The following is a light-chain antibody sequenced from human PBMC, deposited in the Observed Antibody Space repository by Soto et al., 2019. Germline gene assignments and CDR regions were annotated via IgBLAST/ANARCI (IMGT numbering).Light chain of an antibody. V-gene: IGKV4-1*01. Sequence: DIVMTQSPDSLAVSLGERATINCKSSQSVLYSSNNKNYLAWYPQKPGQPPKLLIYWASTRESGVPDRFSGSGSGTDFTLPISSLQAEDVAVYYWQQYYSTLTWTFGQGTKVEIK. CDR2: WAS. J-gene: IGKJ1*01. CDR3: QQYYSTLTWT. CDR1: QSVLYSSNNKNY.